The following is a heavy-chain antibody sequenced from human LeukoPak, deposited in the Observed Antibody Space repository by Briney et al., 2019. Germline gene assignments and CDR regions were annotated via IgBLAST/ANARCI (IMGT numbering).Heavy chain of an antibody. D-gene: IGHD3-3*01. CDR2: IYHSGST. V-gene: IGHV4-30-2*01. Sequence: PSETLSLTCTVSGGSISSGGYYWSWIRQPPGKGLEWIGYIYHSGSTYYNPSLKSRVTISVDRSKNQFSLKLSSVTAADTAVYYCARAPKTRFLEWLLYFDYWGQGTLVTVSA. CDR3: ARAPKTRFLEWLLYFDY. J-gene: IGHJ4*02. CDR1: GGSISSGGYY.